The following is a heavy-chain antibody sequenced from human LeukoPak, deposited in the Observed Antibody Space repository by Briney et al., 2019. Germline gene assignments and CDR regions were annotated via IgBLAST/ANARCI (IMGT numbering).Heavy chain of an antibody. J-gene: IGHJ4*02. Sequence: PSETLSLTCTVSGGSISSYDWSWIRQPPGKGLEWVGYIYYSGSTNYNPSLKSRVTISVDTSKNQFSLKLTSVTAADTAVYYCARQYDFWSGLFDYWGQGTLVTVSS. D-gene: IGHD3-3*01. CDR3: ARQYDFWSGLFDY. CDR2: IYYSGST. V-gene: IGHV4-59*08. CDR1: GGSISSYD.